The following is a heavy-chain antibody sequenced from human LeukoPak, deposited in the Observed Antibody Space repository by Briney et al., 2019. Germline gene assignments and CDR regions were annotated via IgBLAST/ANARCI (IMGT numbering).Heavy chain of an antibody. J-gene: IGHJ6*02. D-gene: IGHD4-17*01. Sequence: SSETLSLTCTVSGGSISNYYWSWIRQPPGKGLEWIGYIYYSGSTNYNPSLKSRVTISVDTPKNQLSLKLSSVTAADTAVYYCARRHGDYYYYGMDVWGQGTTVTVSS. CDR3: ARRHGDYYYYGMDV. V-gene: IGHV4-59*08. CDR2: IYYSGST. CDR1: GGSISNYY.